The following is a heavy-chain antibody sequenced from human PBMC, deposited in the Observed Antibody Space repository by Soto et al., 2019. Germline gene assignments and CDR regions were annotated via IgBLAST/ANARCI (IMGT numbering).Heavy chain of an antibody. CDR1: GFSVSRGDYY. D-gene: IGHD6-13*01. CDR3: ARVAAAGGGTFNWFDS. CDR2: IYNGGST. V-gene: IGHV4-30-4*01. J-gene: IGHJ5*01. Sequence: SETLSITCSFCGFSVSRGDYYWTWIRQSPGKGLECIGYIYNGGSTYYNPSLKSRVTMSLDTSKNHFSLKLSSVTAADTAVYYCARVAAAGGGTFNWFDSWGQGTLVTVSS.